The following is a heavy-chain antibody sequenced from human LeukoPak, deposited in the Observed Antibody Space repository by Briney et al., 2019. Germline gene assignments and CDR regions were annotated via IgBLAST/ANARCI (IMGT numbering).Heavy chain of an antibody. Sequence: SETLSLTCTVSGGSISSGGYYWSWIRQHPGKGLEWIGYIYYSGSTYYNPSLKSRVTISVDTSKNQFSLKLSSVTAADTAVYYCARDLRAGKEYFQHWGQGTLVTVSA. CDR3: ARDLRAGKEYFQH. CDR1: GGSISSGGYY. D-gene: IGHD6-19*01. CDR2: IYYSGST. J-gene: IGHJ1*01. V-gene: IGHV4-31*03.